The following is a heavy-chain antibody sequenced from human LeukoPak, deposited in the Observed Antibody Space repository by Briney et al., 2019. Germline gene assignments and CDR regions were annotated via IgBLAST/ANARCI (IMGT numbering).Heavy chain of an antibody. CDR2: IYSGGST. D-gene: IGHD1-26*01. CDR3: ARGLSGSYHYFDY. V-gene: IGHV3-53*01. J-gene: IGHJ4*02. Sequence: GGSRRPSCAVSGFTVSSNYMSWVRQAPGKGLEWVSVIYSGGSTYYADSVKGRFTISRDNSKNTLYLQVNSLRAEDTAVYYCARGLSGSYHYFDYWGQGTLVTVSS. CDR1: GFTVSSNY.